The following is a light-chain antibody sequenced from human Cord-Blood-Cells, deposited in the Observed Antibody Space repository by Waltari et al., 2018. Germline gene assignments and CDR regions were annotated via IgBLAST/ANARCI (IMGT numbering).Light chain of an antibody. CDR1: QSVSSN. CDR2: GAS. J-gene: IGKJ2*03. CDR3: QQYNNWPPYS. V-gene: IGKV3-15*01. Sequence: EILMTQSPATPSVSPGERATLPCRASQSVSSNLAWYQQKPGQAPRLLIYGASTRATGIPARFSGSGSGTEFTLTISSLQSEDFAVYYCQQYNNWPPYSFGQGTKLEIK.